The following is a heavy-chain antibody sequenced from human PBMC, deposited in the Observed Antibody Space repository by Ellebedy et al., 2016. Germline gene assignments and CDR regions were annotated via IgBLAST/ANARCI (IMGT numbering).Heavy chain of an antibody. V-gene: IGHV3-23*01. Sequence: GESLKISCAASGFTFSSYAMSWVRQAPGKGLEWVSSIRGSGGSTYYADSVKGRFTISRDNSKNTLYLQFSSLRAEDTAVYYCAKDFIYGDYADNWGQGXXVTVSS. D-gene: IGHD4-17*01. CDR3: AKDFIYGDYADN. J-gene: IGHJ4*02. CDR1: GFTFSSYA. CDR2: IRGSGGST.